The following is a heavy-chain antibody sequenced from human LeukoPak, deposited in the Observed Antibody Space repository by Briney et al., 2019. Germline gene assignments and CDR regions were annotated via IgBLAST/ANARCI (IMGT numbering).Heavy chain of an antibody. V-gene: IGHV3-23*01. CDR3: AKGSSGWDFDY. CDR2: ISDTGGST. CDR1: GFTFSSYV. J-gene: IGHJ4*02. Sequence: PGGSLRLSCAASGFTFSSYVMNWVRQAPGKGLEWVSAISDTGGSTYYADSVRGRFTISRDSSKNTLYLQMNSLRAEDTAVYYCAKGSSGWDFDYWGQGTLVTVSS. D-gene: IGHD6-19*01.